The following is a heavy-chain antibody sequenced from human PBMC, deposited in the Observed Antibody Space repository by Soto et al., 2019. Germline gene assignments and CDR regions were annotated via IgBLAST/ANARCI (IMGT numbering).Heavy chain of an antibody. CDR1: GGSISSFY. V-gene: IGHV4-59*08. Sequence: PSETLSLTCTVSGGSISSFYWSWIRQPPGKGLEWIGYIYYSGSTNYNPSLESRVTISVDTSNNQVSLKLSSVTAADTAVYYCARHTAEAAGGFHFDYWGQGTLVTVSS. D-gene: IGHD2-8*02. CDR3: ARHTAEAAGGFHFDY. J-gene: IGHJ4*02. CDR2: IYYSGST.